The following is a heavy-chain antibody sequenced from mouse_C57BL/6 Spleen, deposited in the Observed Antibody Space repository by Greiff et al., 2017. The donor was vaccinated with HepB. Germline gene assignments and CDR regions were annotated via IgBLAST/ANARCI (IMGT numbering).Heavy chain of an antibody. V-gene: IGHV5-9-1*02. CDR2: ISSGGDYI. Sequence: EVKLQESGEGLVKPGGSLKLSCAASGFTFSSYAMSWVRQTPEKRLEWVAYISSGGDYIYYADTVKGRFTISRDNARNTLYLQMSSLKSEDTAMYYCTRDYGSSYGGYFDYWGQGTTLTVSS. D-gene: IGHD1-1*01. CDR1: GFTFSSYA. J-gene: IGHJ2*01. CDR3: TRDYGSSYGGYFDY.